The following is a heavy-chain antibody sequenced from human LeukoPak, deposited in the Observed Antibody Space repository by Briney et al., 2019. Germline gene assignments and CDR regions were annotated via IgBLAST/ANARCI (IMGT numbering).Heavy chain of an antibody. D-gene: IGHD1-1*01. CDR1: GGSISSSRYY. J-gene: IGHJ4*02. CDR3: AELEPFNY. CDR2: IYYSGRT. Sequence: SEPLSLTCTVSGGSISSSRYYWGWIRQPPGKGLEWIGSIYYSGRTDYNPSLKSRVTISVDTSKNQYALKLSSVTAADTAVYYCAELEPFNYWGQGTLVTVSS. V-gene: IGHV4-39*01.